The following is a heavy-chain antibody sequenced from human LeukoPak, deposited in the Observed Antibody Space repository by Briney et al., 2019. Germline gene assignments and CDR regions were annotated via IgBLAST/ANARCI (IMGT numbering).Heavy chain of an antibody. CDR1: GFTVSSNY. D-gene: IGHD3-9*01. CDR2: IYSGGST. V-gene: IGHV3-53*01. CDR3: AKGNYYDILTGYSIDY. J-gene: IGHJ4*02. Sequence: GGSLRLSCAASGFTVSSNYMSWVRQAPGKGLEWVSVIYSGGSTYYADSVKGRFTISRDNSKNTLYLQMNSLRAEDTAVYYCAKGNYYDILTGYSIDYWGQGTLVTVSS.